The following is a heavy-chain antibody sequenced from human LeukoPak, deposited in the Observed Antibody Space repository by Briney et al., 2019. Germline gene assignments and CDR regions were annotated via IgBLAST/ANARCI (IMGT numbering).Heavy chain of an antibody. CDR3: ARTTVTFDFDY. CDR1: GGSISSSSYY. J-gene: IGHJ4*02. D-gene: IGHD4-17*01. CDR2: IYYSGST. V-gene: IGHV4-39*07. Sequence: SETLSLTCTVSGGSISSSSYYWGWIRQPPGTGLEWIGSIYYSGSTYYNPSLKSRVTISVDTSKNQFSLKLSSVTAADTAVYYCARTTVTFDFDYWGQGTLVTVSS.